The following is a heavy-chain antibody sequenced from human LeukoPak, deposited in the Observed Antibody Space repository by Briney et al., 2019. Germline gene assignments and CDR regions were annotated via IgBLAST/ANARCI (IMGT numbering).Heavy chain of an antibody. CDR1: GGTFSSYA. Sequence: ASVTVSCKASGGTFSSYAISWVRQAPGQGLEWMGGIIPIFGTANYAQKFQGRVTITADKSTSTAYMELSSLRSEDTAVYYCARGGRGYSYGYGLYYFDYWGQGTLVTVSS. J-gene: IGHJ4*02. D-gene: IGHD5-18*01. V-gene: IGHV1-69*06. CDR3: ARGGRGYSYGYGLYYFDY. CDR2: IIPIFGTA.